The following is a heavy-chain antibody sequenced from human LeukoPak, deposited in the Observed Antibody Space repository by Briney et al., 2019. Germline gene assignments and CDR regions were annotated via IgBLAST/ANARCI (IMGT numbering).Heavy chain of an antibody. CDR2: INHSGST. Sequence: PSETLSLTCAVYGGSFSGYYWSWIRQPPGKGLEWIGEINHSGSTNYNPSLKSRVTISVDTSKNQFSLKLSSVTAADTAVYYCARRKRTAAFDIWGQGTMVTVSS. V-gene: IGHV4-34*01. J-gene: IGHJ3*02. CDR1: GGSFSGYY. CDR3: ARRKRTAAFDI.